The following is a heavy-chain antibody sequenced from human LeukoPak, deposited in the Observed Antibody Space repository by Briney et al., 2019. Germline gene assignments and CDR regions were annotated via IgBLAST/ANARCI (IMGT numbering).Heavy chain of an antibody. J-gene: IGHJ6*02. CDR2: ISYDGSNK. D-gene: IGHD2-2*01. CDR1: GFTFGSYA. Sequence: GGSLRLSCAASGFTFGSYAMHWVRQAPGKGLEWVAVISYDGSNKYYADSVKGRFTISRDNSKNTLYLQMNSLRAEDTAVYYCARERGPAARHYYYYGMDVWGQGTTVTVSS. CDR3: ARERGPAARHYYYYGMDV. V-gene: IGHV3-30*04.